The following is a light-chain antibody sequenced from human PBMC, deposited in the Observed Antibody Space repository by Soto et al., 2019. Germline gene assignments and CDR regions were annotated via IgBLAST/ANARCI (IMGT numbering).Light chain of an antibody. CDR2: GNI. J-gene: IGLJ3*02. V-gene: IGLV1-40*01. Sequence: QSVLTQPPSVSGAPGQRVTISCIGSSSNIGAGYDVHWYQQLPGTAPKLLIHGNINRPSGVPDRFSGSKSGTSASLAITGLQAEDETDYYCQSYDSSLSAWVFGGGTKLTVL. CDR1: SSNIGAGYD. CDR3: QSYDSSLSAWV.